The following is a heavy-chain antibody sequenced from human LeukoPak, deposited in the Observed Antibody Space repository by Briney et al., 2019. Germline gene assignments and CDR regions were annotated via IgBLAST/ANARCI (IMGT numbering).Heavy chain of an antibody. CDR3: AKVPSSGSYYINYFDY. CDR2: ISGSGGST. J-gene: IGHJ4*02. Sequence: GGSLRLSCAASGFTFSSYAMSWVRQAPGKGLEWVSAISGSGGSTYYADSVKGRFTISRDNSKNTPYLQMNSLRAEDTAVYYCAKVPSSGSYYINYFDYWGQGTLVTVSS. CDR1: GFTFSSYA. D-gene: IGHD1-26*01. V-gene: IGHV3-23*01.